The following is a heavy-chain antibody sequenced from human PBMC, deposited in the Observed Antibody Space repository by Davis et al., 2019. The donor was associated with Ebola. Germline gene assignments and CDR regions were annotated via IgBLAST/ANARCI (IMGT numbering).Heavy chain of an antibody. CDR2: IYYSGST. V-gene: IGHV4-39*07. Sequence: SETLSLTCTVSGGSISSSSYYWGWLRQPPGKGLEWIGSIYYSGSTYYNPSLKSRVTISVDTSKNHFSLKLSSVTAADTAVYYCARDSRWLVPGTYYYYGMDVWGQGTTVTVSS. CDR1: GGSISSSSYY. J-gene: IGHJ6*02. CDR3: ARDSRWLVPGTYYYYGMDV. D-gene: IGHD6-19*01.